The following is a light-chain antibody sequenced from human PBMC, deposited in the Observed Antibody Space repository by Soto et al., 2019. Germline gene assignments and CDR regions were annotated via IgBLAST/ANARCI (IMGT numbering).Light chain of an antibody. CDR1: QDISHH. CDR3: HKYYFAPLT. V-gene: IGKV1-27*01. CDR2: AAS. J-gene: IGKJ4*01. Sequence: DIQLTQSPSSLSASVGDRITITCRPSQDISHHLAWYQQKPGKTPKLLIYAASTLQSGVPTRFSGSRSGTDFTLTISSLLPEDVATYYCHKYYFAPLTFGGGTKVEIK.